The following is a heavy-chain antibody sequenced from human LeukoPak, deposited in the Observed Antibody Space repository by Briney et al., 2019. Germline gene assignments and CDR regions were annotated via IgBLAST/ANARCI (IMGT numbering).Heavy chain of an antibody. V-gene: IGHV1-69*06. CDR3: AREYSSSWYLSDAFDI. J-gene: IGHJ3*02. CDR2: IIPIFGTA. Sequence: SVKVSCKASGYTFTSYGISWVRQAPGQGLEWMGGIIPIFGTANYAQKFQGRVTITADKSTSTAYMELSSLRSEDTAVYYCAREYSSSWYLSDAFDIWGQGTMVTVSS. CDR1: GYTFTSYG. D-gene: IGHD6-13*01.